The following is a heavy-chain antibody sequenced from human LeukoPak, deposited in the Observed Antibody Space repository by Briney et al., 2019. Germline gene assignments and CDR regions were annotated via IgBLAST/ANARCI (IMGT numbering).Heavy chain of an antibody. V-gene: IGHV4-39*07. Sequence: SETLSLTCSVSGGSMSSFYWGWIRQPPGKGLEWIGSISYTGITSYNPSVKSRVTISIDTSKNQFSLKLSSVTAADTAVYYCAKSYGSGSYYTEWGQGTLVTVSS. CDR3: AKSYGSGSYYTE. CDR2: ISYTGIT. CDR1: GGSMSSFY. J-gene: IGHJ1*01. D-gene: IGHD3-10*01.